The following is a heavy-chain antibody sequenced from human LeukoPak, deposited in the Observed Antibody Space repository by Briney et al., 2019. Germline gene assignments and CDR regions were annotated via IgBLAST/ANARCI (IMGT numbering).Heavy chain of an antibody. V-gene: IGHV3-30*01. CDR3: AKDLDSGSYLVAFDI. D-gene: IGHD1-26*01. Sequence: PGRSLRLSCAASGFTFSNYAMHWVRQTPGKGLEWVAFVSYDGSWDSHSDSVKGRFTISRDDSKNTLYLQMNSLRAEDTAVYYCAKDLDSGSYLVAFDIWGQGTMVTVSS. CDR1: GFTFSNYA. CDR2: VSYDGSWD. J-gene: IGHJ3*02.